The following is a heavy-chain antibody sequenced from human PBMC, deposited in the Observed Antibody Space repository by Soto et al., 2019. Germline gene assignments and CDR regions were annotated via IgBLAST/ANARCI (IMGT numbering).Heavy chain of an antibody. CDR2: FDPEDGET. D-gene: IGHD3-22*01. V-gene: IGHV1-24*01. CDR1: GYTLTELS. Sequence: GASVKVSCKVSGYTLTELSMHWVRQAPGKGLEWMGGFDPEDGETIYAQKFQGRVTMTEDTSTDTAYMELGSLRSEDTAVYYCATVQPVSDNTMIVVVSGAFDIWGQGSMVTVSS. J-gene: IGHJ3*02. CDR3: ATVQPVSDNTMIVVVSGAFDI.